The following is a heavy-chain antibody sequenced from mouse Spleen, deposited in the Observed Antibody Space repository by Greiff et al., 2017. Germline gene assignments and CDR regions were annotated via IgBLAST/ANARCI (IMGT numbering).Heavy chain of an antibody. CDR2: INPSTGGT. D-gene: IGHD2-12*01. J-gene: IGHJ2*01. CDR1: GYSFTGYY. CDR3: AIGRGRRSYFDY. V-gene: IGHV1-42*01. Sequence: EVQLQQSGPELVKPGASVKISCKASGYSFTGYYMNWVKQSPEKSLEWIGEINPSTGGTTYNQKFKAKATLTVDKSSSTAYMQLKSLTSEDSAVYYCAIGRGRRSYFDYWGQGTTLTVSS.